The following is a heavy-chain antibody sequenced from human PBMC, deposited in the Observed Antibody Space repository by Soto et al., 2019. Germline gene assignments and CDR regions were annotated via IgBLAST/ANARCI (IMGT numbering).Heavy chain of an antibody. CDR2: ISYSGSS. D-gene: IGHD6-6*01. CDR3: ARAGQSLSSEGATWFDP. Sequence: QVQLQESGTGLVKPSQTLALTCSVSCGSISSGVYCCVWIRQHRRQGLEWIGYISYSGSSNFNPSLKRRLTISVDTSKNQFKLQPSSVNAADTSVYYCARAGQSLSSEGATWFDPWGQIPMVTVSS. CDR1: CGSISSGVYC. V-gene: IGHV4-31*03. J-gene: IGHJ5*02.